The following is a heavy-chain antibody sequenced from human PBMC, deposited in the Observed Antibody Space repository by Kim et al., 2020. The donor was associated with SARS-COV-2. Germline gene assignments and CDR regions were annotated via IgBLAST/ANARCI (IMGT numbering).Heavy chain of an antibody. J-gene: IGHJ3*02. Sequence: GGSLRLSCAASGFTFSSYSMNWVRQAPGKGLEWVSSISSSSSYIYYADSVKGRFTISRDNAKNSLYLQMNSLRAEDTAVYYCARAPGAVAEPATDAFDIWGQGTMVTVSS. D-gene: IGHD6-19*01. CDR1: GFTFSSYS. CDR3: ARAPGAVAEPATDAFDI. V-gene: IGHV3-21*01. CDR2: ISSSSSYI.